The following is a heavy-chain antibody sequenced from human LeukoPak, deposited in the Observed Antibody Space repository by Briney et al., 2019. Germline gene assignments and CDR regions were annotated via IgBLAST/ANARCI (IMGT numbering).Heavy chain of an antibody. D-gene: IGHD2-15*01. CDR1: GGSIISSDYH. J-gene: IGHJ3*02. CDR2: ISYSGNT. CDR3: ARHCCSGPAKRVFDI. Sequence: SETLSLTCNVSGGSIISSDYHWGWVRQPPGKGLEWIGTISYSGNTDYNPSLRSRVTISVDTSNNQFSLRLGSVTAADTAVYHCARHCCSGPAKRVFDIWGQGTTVTVSS. V-gene: IGHV4-39*01.